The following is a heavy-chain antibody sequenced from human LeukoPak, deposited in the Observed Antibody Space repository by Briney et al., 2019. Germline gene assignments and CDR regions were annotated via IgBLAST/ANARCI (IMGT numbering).Heavy chain of an antibody. CDR2: VNRDGSET. J-gene: IGHJ6*02. CDR3: ARNNGMDV. Sequence: GGSLRLSCAASGFALSSHWMTWVRQVPGRGPEWVANVNRDGSETYYLDSVKGRFTISKDNAKNSLYLQMNSLRAEDAALYHCARNNGMDVWGQGTTVIVSS. V-gene: IGHV3-7*03. CDR1: GFALSSHW.